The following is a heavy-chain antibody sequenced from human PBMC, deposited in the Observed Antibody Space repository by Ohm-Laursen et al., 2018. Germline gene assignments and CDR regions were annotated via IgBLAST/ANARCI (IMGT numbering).Heavy chain of an antibody. D-gene: IGHD2-15*01. Sequence: ASVKVSCKTSGYTFISYEINWVRQATGQGLEWLGWMNPNSGNTGYAQKFQGRVTMTRNTSISTAYMEPSSLRTEDTAVYYCAKNPVGGSWDFDYWGQGTLVTVSS. CDR2: MNPNSGNT. CDR1: GYTFISYE. CDR3: AKNPVGGSWDFDY. J-gene: IGHJ4*02. V-gene: IGHV1-8*01.